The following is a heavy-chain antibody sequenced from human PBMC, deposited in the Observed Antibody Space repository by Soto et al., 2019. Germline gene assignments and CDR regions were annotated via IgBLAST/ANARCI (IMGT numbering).Heavy chain of an antibody. J-gene: IGHJ5*02. D-gene: IGHD6-13*01. Sequence: QVQVQESGPGLVKPSETLSLTCTVSGGSISNHYWSWIRQSPGKGLEWIANIYHSGNTNYNLSLKGRVTISIDSSKNQVSLKLNSVTAADTAVYYCARGGYRTLAWFDPWGQGTLVTVSS. CDR2: IYHSGNT. V-gene: IGHV4-59*11. CDR1: GGSISNHY. CDR3: ARGGYRTLAWFDP.